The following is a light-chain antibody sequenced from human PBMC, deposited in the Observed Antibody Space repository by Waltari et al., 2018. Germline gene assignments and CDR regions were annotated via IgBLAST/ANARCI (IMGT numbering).Light chain of an antibody. Sequence: CRAGQGISSYLAWYQQKPGETPKLLIYAASTLQSGVPSRFSGSGSGTDFTLTISCLQSEDFATYYCQQYYSYPPGTFGQGTKLEIK. CDR3: QQYYSYPPGT. CDR1: QGISSY. V-gene: IGKV1-8*01. J-gene: IGKJ2*02. CDR2: AAS.